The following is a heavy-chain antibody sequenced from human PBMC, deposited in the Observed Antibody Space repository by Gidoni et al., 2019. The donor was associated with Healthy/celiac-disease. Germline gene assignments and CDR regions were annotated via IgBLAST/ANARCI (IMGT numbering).Heavy chain of an antibody. Sequence: QVQLVASGGGVVQPGRSLRLSCAASAFPFSSYAMHGVRQAPGKGLEWVAVISYDGSNKYYADSVKGRFTISRDNSKNTLYLQMNSLRAEDTAVYYCARDSFGGYYDSSGYFDYWGQGTLVTVSS. J-gene: IGHJ4*02. V-gene: IGHV3-30-3*01. CDR3: ARDSFGGYYDSSGYFDY. CDR1: AFPFSSYA. CDR2: ISYDGSNK. D-gene: IGHD3-22*01.